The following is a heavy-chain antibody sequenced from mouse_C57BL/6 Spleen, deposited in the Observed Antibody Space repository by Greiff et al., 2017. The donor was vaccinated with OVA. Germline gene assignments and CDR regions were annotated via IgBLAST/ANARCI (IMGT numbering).Heavy chain of an antibody. D-gene: IGHD2-1*01. CDR3: ASGGNSWFAY. V-gene: IGHV2-6*01. J-gene: IGHJ3*01. Sequence: VKLMESGPGLVAPSQSLSITCTVSGFSLTSYGVDWVRQSPGKGLEWLGVIWGVGSTNYNSALKSRLSISKDNSKSHVFLKMNSLQTDDTAMYYGASGGNSWFAYWGQGTLVTVSA. CDR2: IWGVGST. CDR1: GFSLTSYG.